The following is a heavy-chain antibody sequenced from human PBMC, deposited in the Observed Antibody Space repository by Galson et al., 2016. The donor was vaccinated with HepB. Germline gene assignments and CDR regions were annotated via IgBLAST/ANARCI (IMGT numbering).Heavy chain of an antibody. CDR1: GYKFTSYW. D-gene: IGHD6-13*01. J-gene: IGHJ4*02. V-gene: IGHV5-51*01. CDR3: ARHELHSNSWYMDS. Sequence: QSGAEVKKPGESLQISCQGSGYKFTSYWIGWVRQVPGKGLEWMGTIYPGDSDTSYSPSFQGQVTISVDKSISTAYLQWSSLKASDSAMYYCARHELHSNSWYMDSWGQGTLVTVSS. CDR2: IYPGDSDT.